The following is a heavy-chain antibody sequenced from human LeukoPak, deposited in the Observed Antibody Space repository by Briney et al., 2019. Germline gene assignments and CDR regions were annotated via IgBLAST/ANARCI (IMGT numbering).Heavy chain of an antibody. CDR1: GFTFSGSA. D-gene: IGHD1-26*01. CDR3: TIVGAADAFDI. V-gene: IGHV3-73*01. CDR2: IRSKANSYAT. J-gene: IGHJ3*02. Sequence: PGGSLRLSCAASGFTFSGSAMHWVRQASGEGREWVGRIRSKANSYATAYAASVKGRFTISRDDAKNTAYLQMNSLKTEDTAVYYCTIVGAADAFDIWGQGTIVTVSS.